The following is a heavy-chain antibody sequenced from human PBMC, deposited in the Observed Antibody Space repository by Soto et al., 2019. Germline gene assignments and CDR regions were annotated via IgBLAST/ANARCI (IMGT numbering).Heavy chain of an antibody. CDR2: ISPGSSHI. J-gene: IGHJ3*02. V-gene: IGHV3-21*05. D-gene: IGHD1-26*01. Sequence: GGSLRLSCAASGFTFSSYAMNWVRQAPGKGLEWVSYISPGSSHIFYADSVKGRFTISRDNAKNSLYLQMNSLRAEDTAVYYCAIEKVGAPSVHVFDIWGQGTMVTVSS. CDR3: AIEKVGAPSVHVFDI. CDR1: GFTFSSYA.